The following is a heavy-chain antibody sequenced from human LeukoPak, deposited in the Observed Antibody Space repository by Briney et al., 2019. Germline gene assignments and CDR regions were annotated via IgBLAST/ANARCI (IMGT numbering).Heavy chain of an antibody. V-gene: IGHV4-4*02. CDR3: AKVGGSYLWP. D-gene: IGHD1-26*01. J-gene: IGHJ5*02. CDR1: GGSISSNNW. Sequence: SETLSLTCAVSGGSISSNNWWSWVRQPPGKGLEWIGEIYHSGRTSYNPSLKSRVTISVDKSKNQFSLNLSSVTAADTAVYYCAKVGGSYLWPWGQGTLVSVSS. CDR2: IYHSGRT.